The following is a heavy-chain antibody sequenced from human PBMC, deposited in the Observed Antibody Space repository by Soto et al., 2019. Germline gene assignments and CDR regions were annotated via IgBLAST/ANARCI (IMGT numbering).Heavy chain of an antibody. CDR3: ASRSATVLSLTY. CDR1: GFTFSSYA. V-gene: IGHV3-23*01. CDR2: ISGSLGST. D-gene: IGHD4-17*01. J-gene: IGHJ4*02. Sequence: EVQLLESGGGLVQPGGSLRLSCVVSGFTFSSYAMSWVRQAPGKGLEWDSTISGSLGSTYYADSVQGRFTISRDNSKNTLYLQMDSLRAEDTAVYYCASRSATVLSLTYWGPGTQVTVSS.